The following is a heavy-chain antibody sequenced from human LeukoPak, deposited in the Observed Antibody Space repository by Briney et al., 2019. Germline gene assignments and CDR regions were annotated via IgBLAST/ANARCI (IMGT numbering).Heavy chain of an antibody. CDR1: GFTYSSYS. Sequence: GGSLRLSCAASGFTYSSYSMNWVRQAPGKGLEWVSSISSSSSYIYYADSVKGRFTISRDNAKNSLYLQMNSLRAEDTAVYYCARDLYYYYGMDVWGQGTTVTVSS. J-gene: IGHJ6*02. V-gene: IGHV3-21*01. CDR2: ISSSSSYI. CDR3: ARDLYYYYGMDV.